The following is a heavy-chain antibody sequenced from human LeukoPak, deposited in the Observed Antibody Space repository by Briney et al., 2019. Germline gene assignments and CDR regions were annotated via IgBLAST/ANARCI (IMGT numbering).Heavy chain of an antibody. CDR3: SVRPGYTFDY. CDR2: INPSGGST. Sequence: ASVKVSCKASGYTFTSYHMYWVRQAPGQGLEWMGIINPSGGSTSYAQKFQGRVTMTRDTSTSTVYMELSSLRSEDTAVYYCSVRPGYTFDYWGQGTLVTVSS. CDR1: GYTFTSYH. V-gene: IGHV1-46*01. D-gene: IGHD5-24*01. J-gene: IGHJ4*02.